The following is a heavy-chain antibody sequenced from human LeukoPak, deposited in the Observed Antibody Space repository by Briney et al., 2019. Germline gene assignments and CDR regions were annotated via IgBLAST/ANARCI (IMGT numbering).Heavy chain of an antibody. J-gene: IGHJ4*02. D-gene: IGHD7-27*01. CDR1: GFTFSSYA. Sequence: GGSLRLSCAASGFTFSSYAMHWVRQAPGKGLEWVAVISYDGSNKYYADSVKGRFTISRDNSKNTLYLQMNSLRAEDTAVYYCAKDTFTNWGYFDYWGQGTLVTVSS. V-gene: IGHV3-30-3*01. CDR3: AKDTFTNWGYFDY. CDR2: ISYDGSNK.